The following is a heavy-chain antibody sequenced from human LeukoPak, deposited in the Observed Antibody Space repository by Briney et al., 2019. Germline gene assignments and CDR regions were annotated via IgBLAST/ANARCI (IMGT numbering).Heavy chain of an antibody. J-gene: IGHJ4*02. Sequence: SQTLSLTCTVSGGSISSGGYYWSWIRQHPGKGLEWIGYIYYSGSTYYNPSLKSRVTISVDTSKNQFSLKLSSVTAADAAVYYCARDTAAATVDYWGQGTLVTVSS. V-gene: IGHV4-31*03. CDR1: GGSISSGGYY. D-gene: IGHD6-13*01. CDR3: ARDTAAATVDY. CDR2: IYYSGST.